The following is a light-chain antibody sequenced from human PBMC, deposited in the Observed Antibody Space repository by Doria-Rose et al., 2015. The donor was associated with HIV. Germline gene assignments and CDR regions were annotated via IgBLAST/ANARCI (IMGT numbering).Light chain of an antibody. V-gene: IGKV1-12*01. Sequence: DIQLTQSPSSVSASVGDRVTIACRASQGINNWLAWYQQKAGKAPNLLIYGASSLQSGVPSRFSGSGSGTDFTLTISSLQPEDSATYYCQQANSFPYTFGQGTKLEIK. CDR3: QQANSFPYT. CDR1: QGINNW. J-gene: IGKJ2*01. CDR2: GAS.